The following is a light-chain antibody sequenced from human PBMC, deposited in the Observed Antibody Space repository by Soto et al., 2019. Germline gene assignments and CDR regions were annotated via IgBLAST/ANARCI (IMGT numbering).Light chain of an antibody. CDR3: QVWDSSSDQGV. V-gene: IGLV3-21*04. J-gene: IGLJ1*01. Sequence: SSELTQPPSVSVAPGKTATVTCGGNNIGSKSVHWYQQKPGQAPVLVIYFDSDRPSGIPERFSASNSGNTATLTISRVEAGDEADYYCQVWDSSSDQGVFGTGTKVTVL. CDR1: NIGSKS. CDR2: FDS.